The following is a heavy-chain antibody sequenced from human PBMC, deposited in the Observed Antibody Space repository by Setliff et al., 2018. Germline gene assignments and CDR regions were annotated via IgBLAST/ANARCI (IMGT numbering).Heavy chain of an antibody. J-gene: IGHJ6*03. Sequence: ASVKVSCKASGYTFTSYAMHWVRQAPGQRLEWMGWINAGNGNTKYSQKFQGRVTITRDTSASTAYMELSSLRSEDTAVYYCARDKLWLMGYYYYYYYMDVWGKGTTVTVS. V-gene: IGHV1-3*01. D-gene: IGHD5-18*01. CDR3: ARDKLWLMGYYYYYYYMDV. CDR2: INAGNGNT. CDR1: GYTFTSYA.